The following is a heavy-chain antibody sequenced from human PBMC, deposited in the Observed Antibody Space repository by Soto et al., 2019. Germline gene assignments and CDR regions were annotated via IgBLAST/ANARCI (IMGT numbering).Heavy chain of an antibody. CDR1: GYTFSAYY. CDR3: ASDRPFPGDFDY. J-gene: IGHJ4*01. Sequence: GASVKVSCKTSGYTFSAYYTHWVRQAPGQGLGWMGWMNHKSGGTYFAQKFQGRVTLTRDTSISTAYMELSRLRSDDTAVYYCASDRPFPGDFDYWG. CDR2: MNHKSGGT. V-gene: IGHV1-2*02.